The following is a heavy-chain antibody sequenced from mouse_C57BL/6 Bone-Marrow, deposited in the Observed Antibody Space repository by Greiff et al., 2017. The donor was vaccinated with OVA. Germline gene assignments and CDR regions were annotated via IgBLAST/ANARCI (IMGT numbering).Heavy chain of an antibody. Sequence: VQLQHSGAELVRPGASVKLSCTASGFNIKDDYMHWVKQRPEQGLEWIGWIDPENGDTEYASKFQGKATITADTSSNTAYLQLSSLTSEDTAVYYCTGWLRRGGFAYWGQGTLVTVSA. V-gene: IGHV14-4*01. CDR2: IDPENGDT. J-gene: IGHJ3*01. CDR1: GFNIKDDY. D-gene: IGHD2-2*01. CDR3: TGWLRRGGFAY.